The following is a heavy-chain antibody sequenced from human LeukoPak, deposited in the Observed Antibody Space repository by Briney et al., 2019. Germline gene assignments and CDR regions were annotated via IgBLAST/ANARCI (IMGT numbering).Heavy chain of an antibody. CDR3: ARDQGGYSYVAFDY. Sequence: PGGSLRLSCAASGFRFNSHGMHWVRQAPGKGLEWVAFIRFDATDKYYIDSVKGRFSISRDNSKNTLFLQMNSLRAQDTALYYCARDQGGYSYVAFDYWGQGTLLTVSP. D-gene: IGHD5-18*01. V-gene: IGHV3-30*02. CDR1: GFRFNSHG. J-gene: IGHJ4*02. CDR2: IRFDATDK.